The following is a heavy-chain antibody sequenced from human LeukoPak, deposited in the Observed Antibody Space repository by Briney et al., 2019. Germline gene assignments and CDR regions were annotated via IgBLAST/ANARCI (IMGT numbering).Heavy chain of an antibody. CDR3: ASGYSSSWYGTH. CDR2: INPNSGGT. D-gene: IGHD6-13*01. V-gene: IGHV1-2*06. Sequence: ASVKVSCKASGYTFTGYYMHWVRQAPGQGLEWMGRINPNSGGTNYAQKFQGRVTMTRDTSISTAYMELSRLRSGDTAVYYCASGYSSSWYGTHWGQGTLVTVSS. J-gene: IGHJ4*02. CDR1: GYTFTGYY.